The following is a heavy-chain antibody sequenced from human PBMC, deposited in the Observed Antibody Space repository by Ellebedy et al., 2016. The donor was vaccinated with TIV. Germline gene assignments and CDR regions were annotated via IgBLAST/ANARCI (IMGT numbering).Heavy chain of an antibody. CDR3: ARGSADYDTLTGVDYMDV. V-gene: IGHV3-74*01. D-gene: IGHD3-9*01. CDR2: INSAIYNDGITT. CDR1: GFTFSSHW. Sequence: GGSLRLXCAASGFTFSSHWMHWVRQAPGKGLVWVSRINSAIYNDGITTSYADSVRGRFTISRDNAKNTLYVQMNRLRAEDTAVYYCARGSADYDTLTGVDYMDVWGKGTTVTVSS. J-gene: IGHJ6*03.